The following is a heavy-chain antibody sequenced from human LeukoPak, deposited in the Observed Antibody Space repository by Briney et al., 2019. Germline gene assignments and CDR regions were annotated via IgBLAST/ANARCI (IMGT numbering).Heavy chain of an antibody. Sequence: ASVKVSCKASGYAFTTYYIHWVRQATGQGPEWMGWMNPSSGNTGYAQNFQGRLDLTRNIALTTAYMELSSLTSEDTATYYCVRAAQEGRDSLTGVQTGNWFDPWGQGTLVTVSS. J-gene: IGHJ5*02. CDR2: MNPSSGNT. V-gene: IGHV1-8*02. D-gene: IGHD3-9*01. CDR3: VRAAQEGRDSLTGVQTGNWFDP. CDR1: GYAFTTYY.